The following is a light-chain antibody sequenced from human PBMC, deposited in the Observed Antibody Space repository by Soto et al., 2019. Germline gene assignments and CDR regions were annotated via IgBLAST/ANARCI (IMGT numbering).Light chain of an antibody. J-gene: IGLJ2*01. CDR3: AAWDDSLNGRGV. V-gene: IGLV1-44*01. Sequence: QYVLTQPPSASGTPGQRVTISCSGSSSNIGSNTVNWYQQLPGTAPKLLIYSINQRPSGVPARFSGSKSGTSASLAISGLQSEDEADYYCAAWDDSLNGRGVFGGGTKLTVL. CDR2: SIN. CDR1: SSNIGSNT.